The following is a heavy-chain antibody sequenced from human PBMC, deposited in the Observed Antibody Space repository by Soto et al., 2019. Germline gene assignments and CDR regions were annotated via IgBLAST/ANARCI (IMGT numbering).Heavy chain of an antibody. J-gene: IGHJ6*02. D-gene: IGHD6-6*01. Sequence: ASVKVSCKASGYTFTSYGISWGRQAPGQGLEWMGWISAYNGNTNYAQKLQGRVTMTTDTSTSTAYMELRSLRSDDTAVYYCARDGSQIEYSSSYYYYGMDVWGQGTTVTVSS. V-gene: IGHV1-18*01. CDR2: ISAYNGNT. CDR3: ARDGSQIEYSSSYYYYGMDV. CDR1: GYTFTSYG.